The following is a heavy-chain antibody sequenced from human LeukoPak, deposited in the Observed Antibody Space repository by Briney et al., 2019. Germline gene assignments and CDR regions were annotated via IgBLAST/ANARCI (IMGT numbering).Heavy chain of an antibody. J-gene: IGHJ3*02. CDR3: ARALTFYYSDAFDM. CDR1: GFTFSNFA. V-gene: IGHV3-64*01. CDR2: ISSNGGST. D-gene: IGHD3-10*01. Sequence: GGSQRLSCAASGFTFSNFAMHWVRQAPGKGLEHLSVISSNGGSTDYANSVKGRVTISRDNSKNTLYLQLGSLRADDMAVYYCARALTFYYSDAFDMWGQGTMVTVSS.